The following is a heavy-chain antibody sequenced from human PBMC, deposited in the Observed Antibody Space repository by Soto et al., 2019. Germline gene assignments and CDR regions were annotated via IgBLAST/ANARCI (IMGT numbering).Heavy chain of an antibody. CDR3: ASGVVVAAWFDY. CDR1: GGSFSGYY. D-gene: IGHD2-15*01. CDR2: INHSGST. J-gene: IGHJ4*02. V-gene: IGHV4-34*01. Sequence: PSETLSLTCAVYGGSFSGYYWSWIRQPPGKGLEWIGEINHSGSTNYNPSLKSRVTISVDTSKNQFSLKLSSVTAADTAVYYCASGVVVAAWFDYWGQGTLVTVSS.